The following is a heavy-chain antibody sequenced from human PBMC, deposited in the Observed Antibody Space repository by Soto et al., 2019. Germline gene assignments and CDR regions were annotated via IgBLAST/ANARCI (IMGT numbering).Heavy chain of an antibody. CDR3: AKDNWEGTVVTPYYGMDV. V-gene: IGHV3-30*18. D-gene: IGHD7-27*01. CDR2: ISYDGSNK. CDR1: GFTFSSYG. Sequence: GGSLRLSCAASGFTFSSYGMHWVRQAPGKGLEWVAVISYDGSNKYYADSVKGRFTISRDNSKNTLYLQMNSLRAEDTAVYYCAKDNWEGTVVTPYYGMDVWGQGTTVTVSS. J-gene: IGHJ6*02.